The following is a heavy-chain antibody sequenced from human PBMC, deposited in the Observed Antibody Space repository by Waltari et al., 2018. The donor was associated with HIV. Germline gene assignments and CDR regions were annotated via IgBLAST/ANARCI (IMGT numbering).Heavy chain of an antibody. CDR1: GFTFSSYW. CDR2: IKQDGSEK. Sequence: EVQLVESGGGLVQPGGSLRLSCAASGFTFSSYWMNWVRQAPGKGLEWVANIKQDGSEKYYVDSVKGRFTISRDNAKNSLYLQMNSLRAEDTAVYYCARITIFGVVNDYGMDVWGQGTTVTVSS. CDR3: ARITIFGVVNDYGMDV. V-gene: IGHV3-7*01. D-gene: IGHD3-3*01. J-gene: IGHJ6*02.